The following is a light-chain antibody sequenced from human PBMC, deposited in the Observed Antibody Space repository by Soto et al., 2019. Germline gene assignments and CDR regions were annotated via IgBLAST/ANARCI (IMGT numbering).Light chain of an antibody. J-gene: IGKJ4*01. V-gene: IGKV3-15*01. CDR1: QNIRSN. Sequence: EIVMTQSPATLALSPGERGTLSCRASQNIRSNLAWYQQKPGQAPRLLIYSASTRAPGIPARFTGGGSGTEFNLTITSLQSEDSALYYCQQYENLPPLTFGGGTKVDI. CDR3: QQYENLPPLT. CDR2: SAS.